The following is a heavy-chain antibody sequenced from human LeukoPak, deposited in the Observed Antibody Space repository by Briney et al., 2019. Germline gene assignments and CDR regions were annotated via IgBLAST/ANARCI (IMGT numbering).Heavy chain of an antibody. D-gene: IGHD6-13*01. Sequence: PSQTLSLTCTVSGGSISSGDYYWSWIRQPPGKGLEWIGYIYRTGDTYNNPSLGSRVTVSLDMSKNQFSLKLSSVTAADTAVYYCARLIAADPQLDYGGQGTLVTVSS. CDR3: ARLIAADPQLDY. J-gene: IGHJ4*02. CDR1: GGSISSGDYY. V-gene: IGHV4-30-4*01. CDR2: IYRTGDT.